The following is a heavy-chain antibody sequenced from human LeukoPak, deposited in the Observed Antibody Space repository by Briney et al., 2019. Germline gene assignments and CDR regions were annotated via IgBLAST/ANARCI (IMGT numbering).Heavy chain of an antibody. Sequence: LETLSPTCPCSGCSISHISYYWGWVRQPPGKGLEWIGNIYSSGSTYNNPSLKSRVIISVDTSKNQFSLKLTSVTAADTAVYYCARQGVVGATGFDYWGQGTLVTVSS. J-gene: IGHJ4*02. CDR1: GCSISHISYY. D-gene: IGHD1-26*01. V-gene: IGHV4-39*01. CDR3: ARQGVVGATGFDY. CDR2: IYSSGST.